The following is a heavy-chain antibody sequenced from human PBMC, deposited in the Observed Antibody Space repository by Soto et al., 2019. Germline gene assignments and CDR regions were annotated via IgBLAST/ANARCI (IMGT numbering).Heavy chain of an antibody. Sequence: SVKVSCKASGGTFSSYAISWVRQAPGQGLEWMGGIIPIFGTANYAQKFQGRVTITADKSTSTAYMELSSVTAADTAVYYCARAFYGDYAAYYYGMDVWGQGTTVTVSS. D-gene: IGHD4-17*01. CDR2: IIPIFGTA. J-gene: IGHJ6*02. CDR3: ARAFYGDYAAYYYGMDV. CDR1: GGTFSSYA. V-gene: IGHV1-69*06.